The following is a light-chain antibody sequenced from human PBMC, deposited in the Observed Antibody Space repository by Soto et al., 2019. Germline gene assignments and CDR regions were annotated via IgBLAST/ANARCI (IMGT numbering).Light chain of an antibody. J-gene: IGKJ1*01. Sequence: EIVLTQSPATLSLSPGERATLSCRASQSISNFLAWYQQKPGQAPRLLIYDASKRATDIPDRFIGSGSGTDFTLTISRLEPEDFAVYFCQQFGNSPWTFGQGTKVEYQT. CDR2: DAS. V-gene: IGKV3-11*01. CDR3: QQFGNSPWT. CDR1: QSISNF.